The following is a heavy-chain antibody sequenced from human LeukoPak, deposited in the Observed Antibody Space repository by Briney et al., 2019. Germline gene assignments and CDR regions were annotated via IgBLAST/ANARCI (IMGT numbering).Heavy chain of an antibody. V-gene: IGHV1-24*01. D-gene: IGHD5-24*01. J-gene: IGHJ4*02. CDR1: GYTLTELS. CDR3: ARVVYDGYAVDY. CDR2: FDPEDGET. Sequence: ASVKVSCKVSGYTLTELSMHWVRQAPGKGLEWMGGFDPEDGETIYAQKFQGRVTITADKSTSTAYMELSSLRSEDTAVYYCARVVYDGYAVDYWGQGTLVTVSS.